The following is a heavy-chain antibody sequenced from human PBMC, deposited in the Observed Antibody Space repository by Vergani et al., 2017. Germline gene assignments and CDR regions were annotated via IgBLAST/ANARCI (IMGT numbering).Heavy chain of an antibody. Sequence: QVQLVQSGAEVKKPGASVKVSCKASGYTFTTYAMHWVRQAPGQRLEWMGWINADNGNTKYSQKFQGRVTITRDTSASTAYMELSSLRSEDTAVFYCAREIITADGTHLSXFDYWGQGTLVTVSS. D-gene: IGHD3-10*01. V-gene: IGHV1-3*01. CDR3: AREIITADGTHLSXFDY. CDR2: INADNGNT. CDR1: GYTFTTYA. J-gene: IGHJ4*02.